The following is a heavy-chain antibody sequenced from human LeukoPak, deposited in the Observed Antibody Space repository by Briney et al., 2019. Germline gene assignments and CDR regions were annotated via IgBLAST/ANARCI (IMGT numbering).Heavy chain of an antibody. Sequence: PSETLSLTCTVSGESINSNNYYWGWILHPPGKGLEWIGRLYYHQNTYYNPSPNTRFTISVPTSQHQLSLKLSSLTTTDTPSYYCARMDVRGSGILPPDYWGQGTLVTVSS. CDR2: LYYHQNT. V-gene: IGHV4-39*01. CDR1: GESINSNNYY. CDR3: ARMDVRGSGILPPDY. D-gene: IGHD3-10*01. J-gene: IGHJ4*02.